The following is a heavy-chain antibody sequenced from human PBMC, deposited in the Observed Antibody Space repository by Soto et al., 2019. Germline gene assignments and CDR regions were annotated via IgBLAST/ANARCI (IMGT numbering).Heavy chain of an antibody. Sequence: QVQLVQSGAEVKKPGASVKVACKASGITYTTYAIHLVRQAPGQGLEWMGWINTGNGNTRYSQRFQGRVTLTTDTAASTAYMDESSLTSEDTAVYYCASAIRGYVSWGQGTLITGSS. CDR3: ASAIRGYVS. D-gene: IGHD5-12*01. CDR2: INTGNGNT. V-gene: IGHV1-3*04. CDR1: GITYTTYA. J-gene: IGHJ5*02.